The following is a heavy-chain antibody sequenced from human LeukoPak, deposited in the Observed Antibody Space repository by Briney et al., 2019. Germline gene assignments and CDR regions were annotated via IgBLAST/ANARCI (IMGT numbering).Heavy chain of an antibody. CDR3: AKDLPYAYYMDV. V-gene: IGHV3-30-3*01. CDR2: ISYDGSNK. D-gene: IGHD4-17*01. CDR1: GFTFSSYA. Sequence: AGRSLRLSCAASGFTFSSYAMHWVRQAPGKGLEWVAVISYDGSNKYCADSVKGRFTISRDNSKNTLYLQMNSLRAEDTAVYYCAKDLPYAYYMDVRGKGTTVTVSS. J-gene: IGHJ6*03.